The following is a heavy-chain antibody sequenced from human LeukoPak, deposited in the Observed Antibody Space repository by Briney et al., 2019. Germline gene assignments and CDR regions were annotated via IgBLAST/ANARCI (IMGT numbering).Heavy chain of an antibody. D-gene: IGHD3-10*01. Sequence: GGSLRLSCAAFGFSFSNYSMNWVRQAPGKGLEWVSYISSISSTIYYTDSVRGRFTISRDNAKNSLYLQMNSLRAEDTAVYYCAKDGVATMVRGVGLDYWGQGTLVTVSS. V-gene: IGHV3-48*01. CDR2: ISSISSTI. J-gene: IGHJ4*02. CDR1: GFSFSNYS. CDR3: AKDGVATMVRGVGLDY.